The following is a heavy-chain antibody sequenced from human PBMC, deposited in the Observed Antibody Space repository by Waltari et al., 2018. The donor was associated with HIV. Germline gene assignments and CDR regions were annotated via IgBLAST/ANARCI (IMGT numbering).Heavy chain of an antibody. Sequence: EVQLLESGGGLIEPGGALRPSCVGSGLIFSSYAMGGVRQAPGKGLVWGLGISGSGNSTYYAGSVKGRFIIYRDNSKNTVFLQMNSLRAKDTAVYYCARGDCNSPSCPFDFWGQVTLVTVSS. CDR3: ARGDCNSPSCPFDF. V-gene: IGHV3-23*01. CDR1: GLIFSSYA. D-gene: IGHD2-2*01. CDR2: ISGSGNST. J-gene: IGHJ4*02.